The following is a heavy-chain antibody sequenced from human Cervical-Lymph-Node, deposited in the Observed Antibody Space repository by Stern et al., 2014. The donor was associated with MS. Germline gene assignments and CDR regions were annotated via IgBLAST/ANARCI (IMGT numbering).Heavy chain of an antibody. D-gene: IGHD5-24*01. V-gene: IGHV3-23*04. CDR2: ISGGGGST. CDR1: GFTFTNYA. J-gene: IGHJ4*02. Sequence: VQLVQSGGGLVQPGGSLRLSCTASGFTFTNYAMSWVRQPPGKGLEWVSVISGGGGSTFYADSLKGRFTISGDNSKSTLYLEMNSLRAEDTAVYYCAKHRAGYKTDNDYWGQGTLVTVSS. CDR3: AKHRAGYKTDNDY.